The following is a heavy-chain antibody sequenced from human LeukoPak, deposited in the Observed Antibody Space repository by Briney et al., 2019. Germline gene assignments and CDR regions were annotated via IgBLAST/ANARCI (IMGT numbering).Heavy chain of an antibody. CDR2: IHPNNGDT. V-gene: IGHV1-2*02. CDR3: ARDGPAQMVDLDY. D-gene: IGHD3-10*01. J-gene: IGHJ4*02. CDR1: GYTFSGTGWY. Sequence: ASVKVSCKASGYTFSGTGWYLYWQRQAPGQGLECMGWIHPNNGDTAYAQKFEGRVAMTRDTSISTAYMELRRLRPDDTAVYFCARDGPAQMVDLDYWGQGTLVTVSS.